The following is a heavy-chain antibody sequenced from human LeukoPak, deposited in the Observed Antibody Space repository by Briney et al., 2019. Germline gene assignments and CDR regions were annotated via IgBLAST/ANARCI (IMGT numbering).Heavy chain of an antibody. V-gene: IGHV4-30-2*01. J-gene: IGHJ4*02. CDR1: GGSISSGGYS. CDR3: ARKGLGGDLFDY. Sequence: SQTLSLTCAVSGGSISSGGYSWSWIRQPPGKSLEWIGYIYHSGSTYYNPSLKSRVTISVDRSKNQFSLKLSSMTAADTAVYYCARKGLGGDLFDYWGQGTLVTVSS. CDR2: IYHSGST. D-gene: IGHD4-17*01.